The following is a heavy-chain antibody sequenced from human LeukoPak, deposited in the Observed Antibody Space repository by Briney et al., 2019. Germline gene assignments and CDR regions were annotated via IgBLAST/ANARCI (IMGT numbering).Heavy chain of an antibody. V-gene: IGHV3-48*03. Sequence: QPGGSLRLSCAASGFTFSSYEMTWVRQAPGKGLEWVSYISSSGSTIYYADSVKGRFTISRDNAKNSLYLQMDSLRAEDTAVYYCARAMTTVTLTSFDYWGQGTLVTVSS. J-gene: IGHJ4*02. CDR2: ISSSGSTI. CDR3: ARAMTTVTLTSFDY. CDR1: GFTFSSYE. D-gene: IGHD4-11*01.